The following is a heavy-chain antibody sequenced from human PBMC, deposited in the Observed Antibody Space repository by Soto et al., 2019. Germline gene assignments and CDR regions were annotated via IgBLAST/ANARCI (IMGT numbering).Heavy chain of an antibody. D-gene: IGHD6-19*01. V-gene: IGHV3-30*18. Sequence: QVQLVESGGGVVQPGRSLRLSCAASGFTFSSYGMHWVRQAPGKGLEWVAVISYHGSNIYYGDSGKGRFTISRDNSKNSMYLQMNSLRAEDTAVYYCAKGHDSGWYYVDYWGQGTLVTVSS. CDR1: GFTFSSYG. J-gene: IGHJ4*02. CDR3: AKGHDSGWYYVDY. CDR2: ISYHGSNI.